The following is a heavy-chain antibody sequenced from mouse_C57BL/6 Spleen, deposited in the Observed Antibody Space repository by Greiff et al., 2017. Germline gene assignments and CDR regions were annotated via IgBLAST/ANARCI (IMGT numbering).Heavy chain of an antibody. CDR3: ARWVSGTGYYFDY. Sequence: QVQLQQPGTELVKPGASVKLSCKASGYTFTSYWMHWVTQRPGQGLEWIGNINPSNGGTNYNEKFKSKATLTVDKSSSTAYMQLSSLTSEDSAVYYCARWVSGTGYYFDYWGQGTTLTVSS. J-gene: IGHJ2*01. V-gene: IGHV1-53*01. D-gene: IGHD4-1*01. CDR2: INPSNGGT. CDR1: GYTFTSYW.